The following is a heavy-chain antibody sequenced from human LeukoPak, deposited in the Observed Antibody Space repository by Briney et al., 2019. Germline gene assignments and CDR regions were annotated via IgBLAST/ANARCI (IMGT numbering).Heavy chain of an antibody. V-gene: IGHV4-61*02. J-gene: IGHJ4*02. CDR2: IYTSGST. D-gene: IGHD5-18*01. CDR3: ARYYPRGYSYGVGD. Sequence: PSETLSLTCTVSGGSISSGSYYWSWIRQPAGKGLEWIGRIYTSGSTNYNPSLKSRVTISVDTSKNQFSLKLNSVTAADTAVYYCARYYPRGYSYGVGDWGQGTLVTVSS. CDR1: GGSISSGSYY.